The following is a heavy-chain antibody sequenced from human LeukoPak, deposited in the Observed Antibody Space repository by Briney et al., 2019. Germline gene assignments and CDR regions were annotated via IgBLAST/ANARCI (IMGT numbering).Heavy chain of an antibody. CDR3: ARDFVEMATIG. V-gene: IGHV4-39*07. Sequence: KASETLSLTCTVSGGSISSSSYYWGWIRQPPGKGLEWIGSIYYSGSTYSNPSLKSRVTISVDTSKNQFSLKRSSVTAADTAVYYCARDFVEMATIGWGQGTLVTVSS. CDR1: GGSISSSSYY. J-gene: IGHJ4*02. D-gene: IGHD5-24*01. CDR2: IYYSGST.